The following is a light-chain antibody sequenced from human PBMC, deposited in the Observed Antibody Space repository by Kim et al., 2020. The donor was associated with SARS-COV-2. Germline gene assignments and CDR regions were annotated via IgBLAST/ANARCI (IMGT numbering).Light chain of an antibody. Sequence: APGETARITWGGNNIEEHSVHWYQQRPGQAPVLVIYFETDRPSGIPERFSGSNSGNTATLSISRVEAGDEADYYCQVWDSSSDHRVFGGGTQLTVL. CDR1: NIEEHS. J-gene: IGLJ3*02. V-gene: IGLV3-21*04. CDR3: QVWDSSSDHRV. CDR2: FET.